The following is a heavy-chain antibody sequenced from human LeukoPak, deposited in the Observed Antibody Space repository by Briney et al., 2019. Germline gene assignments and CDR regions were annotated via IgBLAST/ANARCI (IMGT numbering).Heavy chain of an antibody. V-gene: IGHV4-59*01. Sequence: KPSETLSLTCTVSGGSISSYYWSWIRQPPGKGLEWIGYIYYSGSTNYNPSLKSRVTISVDTSKNQFSLKLSSVTAADTAVYYCATLLTGDGNYYGMDVWGQGTTVTASS. J-gene: IGHJ6*02. D-gene: IGHD7-27*01. CDR3: ATLLTGDGNYYGMDV. CDR1: GGSISSYY. CDR2: IYYSGST.